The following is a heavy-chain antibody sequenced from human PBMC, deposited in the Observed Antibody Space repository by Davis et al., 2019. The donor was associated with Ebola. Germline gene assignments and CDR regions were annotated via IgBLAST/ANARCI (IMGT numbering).Heavy chain of an antibody. D-gene: IGHD4-23*01. CDR3: ARDLVYGGKAFFDY. V-gene: IGHV3-74*01. J-gene: IGHJ4*02. CDR2: INSDGSST. Sequence: GESLKISCAASGFTFSSYWMHWVRQAPGKGLVWVSRINSDGSSTSYADSVKGRFTISRDNAKNSLYLQMNSLRAEDTAVYYCARDLVYGGKAFFDYWGQGTPVSVSS. CDR1: GFTFSSYW.